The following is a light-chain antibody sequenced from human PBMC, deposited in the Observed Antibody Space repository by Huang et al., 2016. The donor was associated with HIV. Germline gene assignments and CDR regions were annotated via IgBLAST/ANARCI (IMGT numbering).Light chain of an antibody. CDR2: GAS. Sequence: EVLMTQSPDTLSVSPGERATLSCRASQRVSRDLVWYQQKPSQAPRLLIFGASTRAPGVPARFSGSGSGTEFTLTISSLQSEDFAVYYCQQYNDWPPYTFGQGTKLEFK. J-gene: IGKJ2*01. CDR3: QQYNDWPPYT. CDR1: QRVSRD. V-gene: IGKV3-15*01.